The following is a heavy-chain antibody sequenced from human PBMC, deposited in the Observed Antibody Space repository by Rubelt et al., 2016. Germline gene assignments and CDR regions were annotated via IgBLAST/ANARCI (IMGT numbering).Heavy chain of an antibody. Sequence: QVQLQQWGAGLLKPSETLSLTCAVYGGSFSGYYWSWIRQPPGKGLEWIGEINHSGSTNYNPSLKSRVTIPVDTSKNQLSLKLSSVTAADTAVYYCARGKEGLGVTMMDYWGQGTLVTVSS. CDR3: ARGKEGLGVTMMDY. J-gene: IGHJ4*02. CDR1: GGSFSGYY. V-gene: IGHV4-34*01. D-gene: IGHD3-22*01. CDR2: INHSGST.